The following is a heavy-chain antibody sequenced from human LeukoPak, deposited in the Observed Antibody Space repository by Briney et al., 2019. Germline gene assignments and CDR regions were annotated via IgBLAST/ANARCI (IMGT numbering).Heavy chain of an antibody. CDR2: INPNSGGT. CDR1: GYTFTGYY. CDR3: ARDGADYGDYVAGGGGNDY. Sequence: ASVKVSCKASGYTFTGYYMHWVRQAPGQGLEWMGWINPNSGGTSYAQKFQGRVTMTRDTSISTAYMELSRLRSDDTAVYYCARDGADYGDYVAGGGGNDYWGQGTLVTVSS. J-gene: IGHJ4*02. V-gene: IGHV1-2*02. D-gene: IGHD4-17*01.